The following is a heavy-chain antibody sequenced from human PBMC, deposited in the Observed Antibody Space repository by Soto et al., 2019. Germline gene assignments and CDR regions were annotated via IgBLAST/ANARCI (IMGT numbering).Heavy chain of an antibody. J-gene: IGHJ4*02. V-gene: IGHV1-18*01. CDR1: GYAFTTYG. CDR2: ISAHNGNT. Sequence: QVHLVQSGAEVKKPGASVKVSCKGSGYAFTTYGITWVRQAPGQGLEWMGWISAHNGNTNYAQKLQGRDTVTSDTSTITAYMEVRSLRSDDTAVYYCARGRHGDYWGQGALVTVSS. CDR3: ARGRHGDY.